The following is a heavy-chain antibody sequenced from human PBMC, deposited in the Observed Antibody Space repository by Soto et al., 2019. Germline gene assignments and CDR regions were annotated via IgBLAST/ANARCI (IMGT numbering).Heavy chain of an antibody. CDR2: MNPNSGNT. CDR3: ARETVSWFDP. CDR1: GYTFTSYD. D-gene: IGHD3-16*01. V-gene: IGHV1-8*01. J-gene: IGHJ5*02. Sequence: QVQLVQSGAEVKKPGASVKVSCKASGYTFTSYDINWVRQATGQGLEWMGWMNPNSGNTGFAQKFLGRDTMTKNTSISAAYMELSSLRSEDTAVYYCARETVSWFDPWGQGTLVTVSS.